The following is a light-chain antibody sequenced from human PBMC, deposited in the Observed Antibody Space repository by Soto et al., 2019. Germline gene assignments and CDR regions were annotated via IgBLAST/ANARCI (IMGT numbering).Light chain of an antibody. CDR2: DDR. V-gene: IGLV3-21*02. CDR3: QIWDSSIRQWV. J-gene: IGLJ3*02. CDR1: NIGSED. Sequence: SYELTQSPSVSVAPGQTASLTCGADNIGSEDVHWHQQKPGQAPVVVVYDDRDRPSGIPDRFSGSKSGNTATLTINRVEAGDEADYYCQIWDSSIRQWVFGGGTKVTVL.